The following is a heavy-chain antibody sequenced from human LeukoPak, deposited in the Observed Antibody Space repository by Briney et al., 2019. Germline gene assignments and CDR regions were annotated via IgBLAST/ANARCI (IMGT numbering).Heavy chain of an antibody. CDR1: GFTFSSYA. Sequence: GGSLRLSCAASGFTFSSYAMSWVRQAPGKGLEWVSSISGGGAGTYYADSVRGRFTISRDNSKNTLYLQMNSLRAEDTALYYCAKDFVRYNIQFDYWGQGALVTVSS. D-gene: IGHD1-1*01. CDR2: ISGGGAGT. V-gene: IGHV3-23*01. J-gene: IGHJ4*02. CDR3: AKDFVRYNIQFDY.